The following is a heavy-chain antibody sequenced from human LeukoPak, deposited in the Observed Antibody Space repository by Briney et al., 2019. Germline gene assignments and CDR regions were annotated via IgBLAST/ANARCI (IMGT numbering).Heavy chain of an antibody. CDR3: ARLEDREAFDI. D-gene: IGHD1-14*01. CDR2: IYYSGST. J-gene: IGHJ3*02. V-gene: IGHV4-59*08. Sequence: SETLSLTCTVSGGSISSYYWSWIRQPPGKGLEWIGYIYYSGSTNYNPSLKSRVTISVDTSKNQFSLKLSSVTAADTAVYYCARLEDREAFDIWGQGTMVTVSS. CDR1: GGSISSYY.